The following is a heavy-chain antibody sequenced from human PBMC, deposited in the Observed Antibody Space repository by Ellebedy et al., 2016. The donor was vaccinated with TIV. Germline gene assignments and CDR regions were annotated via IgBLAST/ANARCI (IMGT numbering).Heavy chain of an antibody. V-gene: IGHV3-64D*09. Sequence: PGGSLRLSCSASGFTFSSCAMHWVRQAPGKGLDFVSTINTNGGSTYFADSVTGRFSIARDNSKNTLYLQMSSLRAEDTAVYYCVKGKPVAVGVPDYYYGLDVWGQGTTVTVSS. CDR1: GFTFSSCA. CDR3: VKGKPVAVGVPDYYYGLDV. J-gene: IGHJ6*02. D-gene: IGHD6-19*01. CDR2: INTNGGST.